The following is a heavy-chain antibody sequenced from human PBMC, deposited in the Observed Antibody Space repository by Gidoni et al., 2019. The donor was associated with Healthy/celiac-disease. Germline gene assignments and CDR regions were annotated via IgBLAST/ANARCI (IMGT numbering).Heavy chain of an antibody. CDR2: IYYSGST. J-gene: IGHJ2*01. V-gene: IGHV4-59*01. CDR3: ARRGWSSRWYFDL. D-gene: IGHD3-3*01. CDR1: GGSISSYY. Sequence: QVQLQESGPGLGKPSETLSLTCTVSGGSISSYYWSWIRQPPGKGLEWIGYIYYSGSTNYNPSLTSRVTISVDTSTNQFSLKLSSVTAAATAVYYCARRGWSSRWYFDLWGRGTLVTVSS.